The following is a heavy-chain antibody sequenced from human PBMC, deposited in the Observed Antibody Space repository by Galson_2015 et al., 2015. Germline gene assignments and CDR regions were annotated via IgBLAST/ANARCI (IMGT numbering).Heavy chain of an antibody. CDR3: TTDLEWLPFDY. CDR1: GFTFSNAW. Sequence: SLRLSCAASGFTFSNAWMSWVRQAPGKGLEWVGRIKSKTDGGKTDYAAPVKGRFTISRDDSKNTPYLQMNSLKTEDTAVYYCTTDLEWLPFDYWGQGPLVTASS. J-gene: IGHJ4*02. V-gene: IGHV3-15*01. D-gene: IGHD3-3*01. CDR2: IKSKTDGGKT.